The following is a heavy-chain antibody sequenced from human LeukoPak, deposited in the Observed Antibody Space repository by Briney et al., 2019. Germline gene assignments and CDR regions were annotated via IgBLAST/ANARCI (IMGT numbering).Heavy chain of an antibody. D-gene: IGHD2-15*01. CDR1: GYTLTELS. Sequence: ASVKVSCKVSGYTLTELSMHWVRQAPGKGLEWMGGFDPEDGETIYAQKFQGRVTMTEDTSTDTAYMELSSLRSEDTAVYYCATTPPRDCSGGSCYSDAFDIWSQGTMVTVSS. J-gene: IGHJ3*02. V-gene: IGHV1-24*01. CDR2: FDPEDGET. CDR3: ATTPPRDCSGGSCYSDAFDI.